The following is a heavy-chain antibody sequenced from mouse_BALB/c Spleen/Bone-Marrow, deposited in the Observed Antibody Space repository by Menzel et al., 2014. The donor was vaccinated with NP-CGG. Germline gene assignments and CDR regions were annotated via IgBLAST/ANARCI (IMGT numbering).Heavy chain of an antibody. CDR2: IWSDGST. J-gene: IGHJ4*01. V-gene: IGHV2-6-2*01. D-gene: IGHD1-1*02. CDR1: GFSLTSYG. CDR3: ARHGNYAMDY. Sequence: VQLQQSGPDLVAPSQSLSITCTVSGFSLTSYGLHWVRQPPGKALEWLVVIWSDGSTTYNSALKSRLSISKDNSKSQVFLKMNSLQTDDTAMYYCARHGNYAMDYWGQGTSVTVSS.